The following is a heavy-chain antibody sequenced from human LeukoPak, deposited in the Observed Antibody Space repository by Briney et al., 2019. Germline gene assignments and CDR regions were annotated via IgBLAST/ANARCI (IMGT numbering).Heavy chain of an antibody. CDR2: MNPNSGNT. CDR3: ARGEVAALLDAFDI. V-gene: IGHV1-8*01. Sequence: GASVKVSCKASGYTFTSYDINWVRQATGQGVEWMGWMNPNSGNTGYAQKFQGRVTMTRNTSISTAYMELSSLRSEDTAVYYCARGEVAALLDAFDIWGQGTMVTVSS. J-gene: IGHJ3*02. D-gene: IGHD2-15*01. CDR1: GYTFTSYD.